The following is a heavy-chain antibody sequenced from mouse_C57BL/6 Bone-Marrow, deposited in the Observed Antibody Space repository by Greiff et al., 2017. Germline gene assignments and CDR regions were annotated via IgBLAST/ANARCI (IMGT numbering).Heavy chain of an antibody. Sequence: VQLQQSGPELVKPGDSVKISCKASGYSFTGYFMNWVMPSHGKSLEWIGRINPYNGDTFYNQKFKGKATLTVDKSSSTPHMELRSLTAEDSAVYYCARLRYYGSSYYYAMDYWGQGTSVTVSS. D-gene: IGHD1-1*01. CDR3: ARLRYYGSSYYYAMDY. J-gene: IGHJ4*01. CDR1: GYSFTGYF. CDR2: INPYNGDT. V-gene: IGHV1-20*01.